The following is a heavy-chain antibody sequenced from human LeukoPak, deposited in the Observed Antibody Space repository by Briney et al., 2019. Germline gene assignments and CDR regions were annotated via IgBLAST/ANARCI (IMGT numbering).Heavy chain of an antibody. D-gene: IGHD1-14*01. CDR3: AREVPDDAFDI. V-gene: IGHV4-61*01. CDR2: IYYSGST. Sequence: SETLSLTCTVSGGSVSSGSYYWSWIRQPPGKGLEWIGYIYYSGSTNYNPSLKSRVTISVDTSKNQFSLKLSSVTAADTAVYYCAREVPDDAFDIWGQGTMVTVSS. J-gene: IGHJ3*02. CDR1: GGSVSSGSYY.